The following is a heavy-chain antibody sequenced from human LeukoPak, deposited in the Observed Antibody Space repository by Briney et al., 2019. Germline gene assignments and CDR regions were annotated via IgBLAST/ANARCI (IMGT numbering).Heavy chain of an antibody. D-gene: IGHD6-19*01. CDR2: INPNSGGT. CDR3: AREVTGDSGWYKY. Sequence: ASVKVSCKASGYTFTGYYMHWVRQAPGQGLEWMGWINPNSGGTNYAQKFQGRVTMTRDTSIGTAYMELSRLRSDDTAVYYCAREVTGDSGWYKYWGQGTLVTVSS. V-gene: IGHV1-2*02. J-gene: IGHJ4*02. CDR1: GYTFTGYY.